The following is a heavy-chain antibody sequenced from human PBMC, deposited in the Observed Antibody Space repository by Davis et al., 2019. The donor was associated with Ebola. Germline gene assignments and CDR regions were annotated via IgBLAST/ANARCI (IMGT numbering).Heavy chain of an antibody. CDR1: GYTFTSYG. CDR3: ARAPYYDILTGYWVDP. CDR2: ISAYNGNT. J-gene: IGHJ5*02. D-gene: IGHD3-9*01. Sequence: ASVKVSCKASGYTFTSYGISWVRQAPGQGLEWMGWISAYNGNTNYAQKLQGRVTMTTDTSTSTAYMELRSLRSDDTAVYYCARAPYYDILTGYWVDPWGQGTLVTVSS. V-gene: IGHV1-18*01.